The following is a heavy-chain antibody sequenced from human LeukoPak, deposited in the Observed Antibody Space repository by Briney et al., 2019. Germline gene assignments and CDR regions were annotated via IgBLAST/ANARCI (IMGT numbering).Heavy chain of an antibody. CDR3: ARSPPEYEDYYYGMDV. Sequence: PSETLSLTCAVYGGSFSGYYWSWIRQPPGKGLEWIGEINHSGSTNYNPSLKSRVTISVDTSKNQFSLKLSSVTAADTAVYYCARSPPEYEDYYYGMDVWGRGTTVTVSS. V-gene: IGHV4-34*01. CDR2: INHSGST. CDR1: GGSFSGYY. J-gene: IGHJ6*02. D-gene: IGHD1-14*01.